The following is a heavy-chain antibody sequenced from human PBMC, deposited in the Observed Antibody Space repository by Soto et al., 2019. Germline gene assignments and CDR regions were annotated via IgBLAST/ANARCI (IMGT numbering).Heavy chain of an antibody. CDR2: ISSSSSYI. V-gene: IGHV3-21*01. D-gene: IGHD2-15*01. CDR1: GFTFSSYS. CDR3: ARAQVVVATTPDY. J-gene: IGHJ4*02. Sequence: EVQLVESGGGLVKPGGSLRLSCAASGFTFSSYSMNWVRQAPGKGLEWVSSISSSSSYIYYADSVKGRFTISRDNAKNSLYLQMNRLRAEDTAVYYCARAQVVVATTPDYWGQGTLVTVSS.